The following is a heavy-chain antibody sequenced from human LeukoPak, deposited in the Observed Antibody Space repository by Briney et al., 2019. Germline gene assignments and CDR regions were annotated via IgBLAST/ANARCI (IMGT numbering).Heavy chain of an antibody. D-gene: IGHD6-13*01. CDR1: GYSFSTYW. V-gene: IGHV5-51*01. J-gene: IGHJ6*03. CDR2: IYPGDSDT. CDR3: ARRTGAASYYYYMDV. Sequence: GESLKISCKASGYSFSTYWVAWVRQMPGKGLEWMGIIYPGDSDTRYSPSFQGQVTISADKSTSTAYLQWSSLKASDTAMYYCARRTGAASYYYYMDVWGKGTTVTVSS.